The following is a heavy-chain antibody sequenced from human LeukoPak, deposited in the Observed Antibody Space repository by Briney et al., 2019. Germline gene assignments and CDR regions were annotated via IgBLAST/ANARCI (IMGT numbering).Heavy chain of an antibody. D-gene: IGHD3-9*01. CDR1: GYSFTSYW. CDR3: ARTYYDLLTGYYLLDY. CDR2: IYPGDSNT. J-gene: IGHJ4*02. Sequence: GESLKISCKGSGYSFTSYWIHWVRQMPGKGLEWMGIIYPGDSNTRYSPSFQGQVTVSADKSTSTAYLQWSSLKASDTAMYYCARTYYDLLTGYYLLDYWGQGTLVAVSS. V-gene: IGHV5-51*01.